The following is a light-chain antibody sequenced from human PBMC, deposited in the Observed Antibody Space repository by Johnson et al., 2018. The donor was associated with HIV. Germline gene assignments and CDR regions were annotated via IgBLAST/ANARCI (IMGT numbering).Light chain of an antibody. CDR1: SSNIGNNY. Sequence: QSVLTQPPSVSAAPGQKVTISCSGSSSNIGNNYVSWYQQLPGRAPKLLIYDNNKRPSGIPDRFSGSKSGTSATLGITGLQTGDEADYYCGAWDTSLSALYVFGNGTKVTVL. V-gene: IGLV1-51*01. CDR2: DNN. CDR3: GAWDTSLSALYV. J-gene: IGLJ1*01.